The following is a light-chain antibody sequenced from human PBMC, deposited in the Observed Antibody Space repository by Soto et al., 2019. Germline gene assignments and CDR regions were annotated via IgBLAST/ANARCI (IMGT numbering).Light chain of an antibody. CDR1: SGNIASNY. J-gene: IGLJ3*02. CDR3: QSYDSNNWV. CDR2: EDK. Sequence: NFMLTQPHSVSESPGKTVIISCTRSSGNIASNYVQWYQQRPGSSPTSVIYEDKERPSGVPDRFSGSVDISSNSASLTISGLRTEDEADYYCQSYDSNNWVFGGGTKLTVL. V-gene: IGLV6-57*01.